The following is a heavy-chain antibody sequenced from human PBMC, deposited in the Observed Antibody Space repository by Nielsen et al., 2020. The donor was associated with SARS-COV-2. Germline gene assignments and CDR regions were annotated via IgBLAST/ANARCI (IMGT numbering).Heavy chain of an antibody. D-gene: IGHD5-18*01. J-gene: IGHJ4*02. V-gene: IGHV3-21*01. CDR2: ISSSSSYI. CDR1: GFTFSSYW. CDR3: ARYSYGFTDSDY. Sequence: GESLKISCAASGFTFSSYWMHWVRQAPGKGLEWVSSISSSSSYIYYADSVKGRFTISRDNAKNSLYLQMNSLRAEDTAVYYCARYSYGFTDSDYWGQGTLVTVSS.